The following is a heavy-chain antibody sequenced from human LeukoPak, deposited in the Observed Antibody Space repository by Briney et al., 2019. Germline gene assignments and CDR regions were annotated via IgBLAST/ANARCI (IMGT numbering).Heavy chain of an antibody. Sequence: ASETLSLTCTVSGGSISSYHWSWIRQSPGKGLEWIGSISYSGSTNFNPSLKSRVTISLDTSKNQFSLKLISVTAADTAVYYCARAYGGYSSLPYNWLDPWGQGTLVTVSS. V-gene: IGHV4-59*01. CDR1: GGSISSYH. CDR2: ISYSGST. CDR3: ARAYGGYSSLPYNWLDP. D-gene: IGHD6-6*01. J-gene: IGHJ5*02.